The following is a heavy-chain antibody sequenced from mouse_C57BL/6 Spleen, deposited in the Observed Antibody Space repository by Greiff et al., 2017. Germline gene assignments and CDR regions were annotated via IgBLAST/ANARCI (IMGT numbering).Heavy chain of an antibody. J-gene: IGHJ3*01. CDR2: IAPNSGGT. CDR1: GYTFTSYW. Sequence: QVQLQQPGAELVKPGASAKLSCKASGYTFTSYWMHWVKQRPGRGLEWIGRIAPNSGGTKYNEKFKSKATLTVDKPSSSAYMQLSSLTSEDSAVYDCARSADSSGYSAWFAYWGQGTLVTVSA. V-gene: IGHV1-72*01. D-gene: IGHD3-2*02. CDR3: ARSADSSGYSAWFAY.